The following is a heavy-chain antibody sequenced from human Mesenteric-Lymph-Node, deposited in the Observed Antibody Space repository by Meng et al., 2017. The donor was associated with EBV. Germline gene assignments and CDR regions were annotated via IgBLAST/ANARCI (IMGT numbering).Heavy chain of an antibody. D-gene: IGHD6-13*01. J-gene: IGHJ4*02. CDR3: AMGGPSNTWYGPLDY. CDR1: GYTFSSYY. Sequence: QMQLVQSGAEVKKPGASVTISCKTSGYTFSSYYVDWVRQVPGQGPEWMVIFNPNSGRTTYAPKFQGRVTMTGDPSTSTVYMELTSLRSEDTAVYYCAMGGPSNTWYGPLDYWGQGTLFTVSS. V-gene: IGHV1-46*01. CDR2: FNPNSGRT.